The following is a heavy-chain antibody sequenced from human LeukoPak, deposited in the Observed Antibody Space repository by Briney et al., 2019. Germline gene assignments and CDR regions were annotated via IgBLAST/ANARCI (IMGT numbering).Heavy chain of an antibody. V-gene: IGHV4-59*08. CDR1: GGSTSGYF. D-gene: IGHD3-22*01. CDR3: ARHMTVTYDAFDI. J-gene: IGHJ3*02. Sequence: SEALSLTCPVSGGSTSGYFWPWMRQPPGRELEWIGYVYYSGRTSYNPSLKSRVTISVDTSKNQFSLKLSSVTAADTAVYHCARHMTVTYDAFDIWGQGTMVTVSS. CDR2: VYYSGRT.